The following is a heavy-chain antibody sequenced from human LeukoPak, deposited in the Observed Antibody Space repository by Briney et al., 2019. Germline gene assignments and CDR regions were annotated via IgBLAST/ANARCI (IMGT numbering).Heavy chain of an antibody. V-gene: IGHV3-33*01. CDR1: GFTFSSYG. J-gene: IGHJ2*01. Sequence: GRSLRLSCAASGFTFSSYGVHWVRQAPGKGLEWVALIWYDGSKKYYADSVKGRFTISRDNSKETLYLQMSSLRAEDTAVYYCARDFTIFGVVTDWYFELWGRGTLVTVSS. D-gene: IGHD3-3*01. CDR3: ARDFTIFGVVTDWYFEL. CDR2: IWYDGSKK.